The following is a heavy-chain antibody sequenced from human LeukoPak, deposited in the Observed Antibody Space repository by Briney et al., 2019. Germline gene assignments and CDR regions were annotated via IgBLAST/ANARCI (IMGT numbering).Heavy chain of an antibody. CDR3: ARDVDTSSHSSQLDP. V-gene: IGHV3-33*01. J-gene: IGHJ5*02. D-gene: IGHD5-18*01. CDR2: IQSDGSKQ. Sequence: GGSLRLPCATAGFTFSTFGIHWVRQTPGKGLEWAAAIQSDGSKQYYGDSVKGRFTISRDSSKNTVYLQMNSLRDEDTAVYYCARDVDTSSHSSQLDPWGQGTLVTVSS. CDR1: GFTFSTFG.